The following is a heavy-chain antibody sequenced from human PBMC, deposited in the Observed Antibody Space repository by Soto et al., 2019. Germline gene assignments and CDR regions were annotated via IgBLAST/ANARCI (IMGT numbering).Heavy chain of an antibody. V-gene: IGHV5-51*01. CDR3: ARQGGGAVVVPAAMNYYYYYMDV. J-gene: IGHJ6*03. Sequence: PGESLKISCKGSGXSFTSYWIGWVRQMPGKGLEWMGIIYPGDSDTRYSPSFQGQVTISADKSISTAYLQWSSLKASDTAMYYCARQGGGAVVVPAAMNYYYYYMDVWGKGTTVTVS. CDR2: IYPGDSDT. CDR1: GXSFTSYW. D-gene: IGHD2-2*01.